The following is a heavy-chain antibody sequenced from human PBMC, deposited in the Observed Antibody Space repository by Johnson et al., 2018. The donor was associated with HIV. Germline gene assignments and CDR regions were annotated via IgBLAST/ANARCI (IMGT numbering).Heavy chain of an antibody. CDR1: GFTFSNAW. Sequence: VQLVVSGGGVVQPGRSLRLSCAASGFTFSNAWMSWVRQAPGKGLEWVGRLKSRTDGETADYAAPVEGRFTISRDDSKNTLYLQMNSLKTEDTALYYCTTDVPGGPYYNAFDIWGQGTMVTVSS. CDR2: LKSRTDGETA. V-gene: IGHV3-15*01. CDR3: TTDVPGGPYYNAFDI. J-gene: IGHJ3*02. D-gene: IGHD1-26*01.